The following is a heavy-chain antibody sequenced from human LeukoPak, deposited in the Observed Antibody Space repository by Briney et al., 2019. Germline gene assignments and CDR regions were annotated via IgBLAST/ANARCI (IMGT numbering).Heavy chain of an antibody. J-gene: IGHJ6*03. Sequence: GGSLRLSCAASGFTFSSYSMNWVRQAPGKGLEWVSSISSSSSYIYYADSVKGRFTISRDNAKNSLYLQMNSLRAEDTAVYYCAREISRGDCSSTSCYRYYMDVWGKGTTVIVSS. CDR3: AREISRGDCSSTSCYRYYMDV. CDR1: GFTFSSYS. D-gene: IGHD2-2*01. V-gene: IGHV3-21*01. CDR2: ISSSSSYI.